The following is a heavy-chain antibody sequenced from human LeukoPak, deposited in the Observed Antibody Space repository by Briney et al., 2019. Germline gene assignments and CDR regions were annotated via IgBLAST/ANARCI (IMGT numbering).Heavy chain of an antibody. CDR1: GYTFTSSD. CDR3: ARALWLREGPYYFDY. D-gene: IGHD5-12*01. J-gene: IGHJ4*02. CDR2: MNPNSGNT. Sequence: ASVKVSCKASGYTFTSSDINWVRQATGQGLEWMGWMNPNSGNTGYAQKFQGRVTMTMNTSISTAYMELSSLRSEDTAVYYCARALWLREGPYYFDYWGQGTLVTVSS. V-gene: IGHV1-8*01.